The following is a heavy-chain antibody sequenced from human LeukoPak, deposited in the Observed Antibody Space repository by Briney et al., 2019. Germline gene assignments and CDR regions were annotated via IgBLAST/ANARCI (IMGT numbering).Heavy chain of an antibody. J-gene: IGHJ4*02. CDR2: ISYDGGHI. CDR3: ARGTARGGYDLEAHFDY. D-gene: IGHD5-12*01. Sequence: PGGSLRLSCAASGFTFSSYGMHWVRQAPGKGLEWVAVISYDGGHIYHADSVKGRFTISRGNSKNTLYLQMNSLRFEDTAMYYCARGTARGGYDLEAHFDYWGQGTLVTVSS. CDR1: GFTFSSYG. V-gene: IGHV3-30*03.